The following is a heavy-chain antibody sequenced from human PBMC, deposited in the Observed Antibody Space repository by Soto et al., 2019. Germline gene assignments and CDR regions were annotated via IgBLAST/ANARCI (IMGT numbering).Heavy chain of an antibody. Sequence: GGSLRLSCAASGFSYVNYGMNWVRQAPGKGLEWVSGLSGSGTSTYYADSVKGRFTISRDNSRDTLFLKMNSLRAEDTAVYYCAKDPPALKYYDSSGTEYYFDYWGQGTMVTVSS. CDR1: GFSYVNYG. CDR2: LSGSGTST. CDR3: AKDPPALKYYDSSGTEYYFDY. J-gene: IGHJ4*02. D-gene: IGHD3-22*01. V-gene: IGHV3-23*01.